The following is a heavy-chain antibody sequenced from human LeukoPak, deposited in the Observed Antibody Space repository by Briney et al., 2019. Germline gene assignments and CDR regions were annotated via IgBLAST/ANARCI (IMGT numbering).Heavy chain of an antibody. Sequence: GGSLRLSCAASGFTFSSYAMSWVRQAPGKGLEWVSAISGSGGSTYYADSVKGRFTISRDNSKNTLYLQLNSLRAEDTAVYYCAKGSHYYDSSGYYYPFWYWGQGTLVTVSS. CDR2: ISGSGGST. D-gene: IGHD3-22*01. CDR3: AKGSHYYDSSGYYYPFWY. J-gene: IGHJ4*02. V-gene: IGHV3-23*01. CDR1: GFTFSSYA.